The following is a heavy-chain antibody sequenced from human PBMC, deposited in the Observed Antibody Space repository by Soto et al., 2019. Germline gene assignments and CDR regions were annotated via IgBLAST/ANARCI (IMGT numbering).Heavy chain of an antibody. CDR1: GFVFRTYG. D-gene: IGHD5-18*01. J-gene: IGHJ6*02. CDR2: ISYDGRSK. CDR3: ANLDTAVVFFAKAV. V-gene: IGHV3-30*18. Sequence: QVQLVEAGGCVVQPGRSLRLSCAASGFVFRTYGMYWVRQSPGKGLEWVALISYDGRSKNYADSVKGRFTISRDNSENKLFLHMNSLTFEDTAVYYCANLDTAVVFFAKAVWGQGTTVVVSS.